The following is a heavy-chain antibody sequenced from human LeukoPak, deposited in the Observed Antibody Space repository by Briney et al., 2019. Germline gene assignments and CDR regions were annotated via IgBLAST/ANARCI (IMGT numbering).Heavy chain of an antibody. D-gene: IGHD1-26*01. CDR2: IYTSGST. Sequence: SETLSLTCTVSGGSISSYYWSWIRQPAGKGLEWIGRIYTSGSTNYNPSLKSRVTMSVDTSKNQFSLKLSSVTAADMAVYFCARHSGKGSSWGWFDPWGQGTLVTVSS. CDR1: GGSISSYY. V-gene: IGHV4-4*07. J-gene: IGHJ5*02. CDR3: ARHSGKGSSWGWFDP.